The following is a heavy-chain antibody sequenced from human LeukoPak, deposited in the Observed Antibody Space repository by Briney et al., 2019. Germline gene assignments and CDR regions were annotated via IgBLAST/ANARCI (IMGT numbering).Heavy chain of an antibody. CDR2: GYTSGST. V-gene: IGHV4-61*02. Sequence: SETLSLTCTVSGGSISSGSYYWSWIRQPAGKGLEWIGRGYTSGSTNYNPSLKSRVTISVDTSKNQFSLKLSSVTAADTAVYYCTRGDVRYSSGYYYGLDPWGQGTLVTVSS. CDR3: TRGDVRYSSGYYYGLDP. D-gene: IGHD3-22*01. CDR1: GGSISSGSYY. J-gene: IGHJ5*02.